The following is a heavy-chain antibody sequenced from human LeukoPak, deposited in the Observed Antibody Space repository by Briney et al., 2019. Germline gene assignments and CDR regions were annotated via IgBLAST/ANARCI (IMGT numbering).Heavy chain of an antibody. CDR2: ISWNSGSI. Sequence: PGGSLRLSCAASGFTFDDYAMHWVRQAPGKGLEWVSGISWNSGSIGYADSVKGRFTISRDNAKNSLYLQMNSLRAEDTALYYCAKDIHYDSSGCTVDYWGQGTLVTVSS. CDR3: AKDIHYDSSGCTVDY. D-gene: IGHD3-22*01. V-gene: IGHV3-9*01. CDR1: GFTFDDYA. J-gene: IGHJ4*02.